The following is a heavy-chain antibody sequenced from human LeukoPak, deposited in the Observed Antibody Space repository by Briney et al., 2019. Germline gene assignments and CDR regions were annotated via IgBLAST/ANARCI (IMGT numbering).Heavy chain of an antibody. CDR3: ARDRGSYYDY. D-gene: IGHD1-26*01. CDR2: IKTDGGST. CDR1: GFTFSSYW. J-gene: IGHJ4*02. V-gene: IGHV3-74*01. Sequence: GSLKLSCAASGFTFSSYWMHWVRQGPGKGLVWVSRIKTDGGSTDYADSVEGRFTISRDNAKNTLYLEMNSLRAEDTAVYYCARDRGSYYDYWGQGTLVTVSS.